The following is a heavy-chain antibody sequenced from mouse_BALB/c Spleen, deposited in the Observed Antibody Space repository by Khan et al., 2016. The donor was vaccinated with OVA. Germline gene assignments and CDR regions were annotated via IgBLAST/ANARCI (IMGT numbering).Heavy chain of an antibody. D-gene: IGHD2-12*01. V-gene: IGHV1-7*01. J-gene: IGHJ3*01. CDR1: GYTFTSYW. CDR2: INPSTGYI. Sequence: QVQLQQSGAELAKPGASVKMSCKASGYTFTSYWMHWVKQRPGQGLEWIGYINPSTGYIEYNQRFKDKATLTADKSSSTAYMQLSSLTYEESAVYYCATHGNSSAWLTYWGQGTLVTVSA. CDR3: ATHGNSSAWLTY.